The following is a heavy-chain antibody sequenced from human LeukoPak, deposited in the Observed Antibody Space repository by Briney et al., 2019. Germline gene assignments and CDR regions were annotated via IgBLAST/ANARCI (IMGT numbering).Heavy chain of an antibody. D-gene: IGHD4-17*01. CDR3: ARDPDDYGDYSYFDY. Sequence: QPGGSLILSCAASGFTFSSYGMHWVRQAPGKGLEWVAVIWYDGSNKYYADSVKGRFTISRDNSKDTLFLQMNSLRAEDTAVYYCARDPDDYGDYSYFDYWGQGTLVTVSS. CDR1: GFTFSSYG. V-gene: IGHV3-33*01. J-gene: IGHJ4*02. CDR2: IWYDGSNK.